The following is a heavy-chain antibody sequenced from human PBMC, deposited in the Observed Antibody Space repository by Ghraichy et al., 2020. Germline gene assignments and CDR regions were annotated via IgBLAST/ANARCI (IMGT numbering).Heavy chain of an antibody. CDR3: ARTPRWLQFIDY. D-gene: IGHD5-24*01. Sequence: SETLSLTCTVSGGSISSSDYYWGWIRQPPGKGLEWIGHICYTVSTDYNPSLKSRVTMSLDTSKNQFSLNLRSLTAADTAVYYCARTPRWLQFIDYWGQGILVSVSS. CDR2: ICYTVST. J-gene: IGHJ4*02. V-gene: IGHV4-39*01. CDR1: GGSISSSDYY.